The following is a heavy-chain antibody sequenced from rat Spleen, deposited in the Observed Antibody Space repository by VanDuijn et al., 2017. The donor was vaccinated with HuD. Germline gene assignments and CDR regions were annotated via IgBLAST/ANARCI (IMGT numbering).Heavy chain of an antibody. J-gene: IGHJ4*01. CDR2: ISYEGSST. CDR3: ARPDNNYYVMEA. Sequence: EVQLVESGGGLVQPGRSLKLSCAASGFTFSDYYMAWVRQAPKKGLEWVASISYEGSSTYYVDSVKGRFTISRDNAKRTLYLQMNSLSSEDTATYYCARPDNNYYVMEAWGQGASVTVSS. D-gene: IGHD1-10*01. V-gene: IGHV5-22*01. CDR1: GFTFSDYY.